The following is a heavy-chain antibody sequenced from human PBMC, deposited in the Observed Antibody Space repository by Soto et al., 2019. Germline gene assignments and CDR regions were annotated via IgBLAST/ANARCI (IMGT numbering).Heavy chain of an antibody. V-gene: IGHV1-18*04. CDR2: IGAYNGNT. Sequence: GASEKVCCRASRDTFTSYAISFLLQAPGQGLEWMGWIGAYNGNTNYAQKLQGRVTMTTDTSTSTAYMELRSLRSDDTAVYYCARSAVAIRYNWFDPLGQGTLVPVSS. D-gene: IGHD6-19*01. CDR3: ARSAVAIRYNWFDP. CDR1: RDTFTSYA. J-gene: IGHJ5*02.